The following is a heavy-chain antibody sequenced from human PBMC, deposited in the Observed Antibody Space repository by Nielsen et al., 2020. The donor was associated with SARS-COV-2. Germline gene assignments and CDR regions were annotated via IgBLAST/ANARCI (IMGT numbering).Heavy chain of an antibody. Sequence: ASVKVSCKASGYTFTSYDINWVRQATGQGLEWMGRINPNSGGTNYAQKFQGRVTMTRDTSISTAYMELSRLRSDDTAVYYCARGALWFGESYGMDVWGQGTTVTVSS. CDR1: GYTFTSYD. CDR3: ARGALWFGESYGMDV. CDR2: INPNSGGT. V-gene: IGHV1-2*06. D-gene: IGHD3-10*01. J-gene: IGHJ6*02.